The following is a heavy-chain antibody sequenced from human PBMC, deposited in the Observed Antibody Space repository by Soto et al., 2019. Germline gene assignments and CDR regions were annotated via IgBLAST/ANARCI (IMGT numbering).Heavy chain of an antibody. CDR1: GYTFTGYY. Sequence: ASVKVSCEASGYTFTGYYMHWVRQAPGQGLEWMGWINPNSGGTNYAQKFQGWVTMTRDTSTSTVYMELSSLRSEDTAVYYCATRVAATDDAFDIWGQGTMVTV. CDR2: INPNSGGT. CDR3: ATRVAATDDAFDI. J-gene: IGHJ3*02. D-gene: IGHD2-15*01. V-gene: IGHV1-2*04.